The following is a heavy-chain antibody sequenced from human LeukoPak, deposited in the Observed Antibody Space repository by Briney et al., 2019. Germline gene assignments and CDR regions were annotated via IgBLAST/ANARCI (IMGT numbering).Heavy chain of an antibody. J-gene: IGHJ4*02. Sequence: ASVKVSCKASGYTFTGYYIHWVRQAPGQGLEWMGRINPNSGDTNYPQKFQGRVTMTGDTSISTAYMELSRLRSDDTAVYYCARLPYYDSSGFYYFDYWGQGTLVTVSS. CDR3: ARLPYYDSSGFYYFDY. V-gene: IGHV1-2*06. D-gene: IGHD3-22*01. CDR1: GYTFTGYY. CDR2: INPNSGDT.